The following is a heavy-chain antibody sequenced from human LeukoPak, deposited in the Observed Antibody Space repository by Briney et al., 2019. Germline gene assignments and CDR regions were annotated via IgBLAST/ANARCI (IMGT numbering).Heavy chain of an antibody. V-gene: IGHV4-39*01. Sequence: SETLSLTCTVSGGSISSSSYYWGWIRQPPGKGLEWIGSIYYSGSTYYNPSLKSRVTISVDTSKNQFSLKLSSVTAADTAVYYFARNYGPHYDFWSGTYYSSMDVWGKGTTVTVSS. D-gene: IGHD3-3*01. J-gene: IGHJ6*03. CDR2: IYYSGST. CDR3: ARNYGPHYDFWSGTYYSSMDV. CDR1: GGSISSSSYY.